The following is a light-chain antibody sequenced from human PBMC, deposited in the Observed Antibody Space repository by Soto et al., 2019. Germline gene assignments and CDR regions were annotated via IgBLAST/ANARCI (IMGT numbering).Light chain of an antibody. V-gene: IGKV4-1*01. Sequence: DIVMTQSPDSLAVSLGERATFNCNSSQTILHNSNKKNYLAWYQQKPGQPPKLLLYWASTREAGVPGRVSGSGSGTVFTLAISSLQAEDVAVYYCEQYYSPPLTFGGGTKVEIK. CDR2: WAS. CDR1: QTILHNSNKKNY. J-gene: IGKJ4*01. CDR3: EQYYSPPLT.